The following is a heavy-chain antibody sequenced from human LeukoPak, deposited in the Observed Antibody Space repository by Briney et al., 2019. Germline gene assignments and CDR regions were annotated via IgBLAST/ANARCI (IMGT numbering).Heavy chain of an antibody. D-gene: IGHD6-6*01. CDR3: ARDAYSSSSLAASGAHWYFDL. Sequence: GGSLRLSCAASGFTFSSYSMNWVRQAPGKGLEWVSSISSSSSYIYYADSVKGRFTISRDNAKNSLYLQMTSLRAEDTAVYYCARDAYSSSSLAASGAHWYFDLWGRGTLVTVSS. CDR2: ISSSSSYI. CDR1: GFTFSSYS. J-gene: IGHJ2*01. V-gene: IGHV3-21*01.